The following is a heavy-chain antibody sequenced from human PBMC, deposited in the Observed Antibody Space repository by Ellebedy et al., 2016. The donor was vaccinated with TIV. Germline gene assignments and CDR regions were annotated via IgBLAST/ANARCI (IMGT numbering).Heavy chain of an antibody. CDR3: AREGLLWFGEFSRGVDV. J-gene: IGHJ6*02. V-gene: IGHV4-59*01. CDR2: IYYSGST. D-gene: IGHD3-10*01. Sequence: MPSETLSLTCTVSGGSISSYYWSWIRQPPGKGLEWIGYIYYSGSTNYNPSLKSRVTISVDTSKNQFSLKLSSVTAADTAVYYCAREGLLWFGEFSRGVDVWGQGTTVTVSS. CDR1: GGSISSYY.